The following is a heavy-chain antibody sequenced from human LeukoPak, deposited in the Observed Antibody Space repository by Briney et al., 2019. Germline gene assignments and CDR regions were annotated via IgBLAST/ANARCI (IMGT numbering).Heavy chain of an antibody. Sequence: ASVKVSCKASGYTFTNYGISWVRQAPGQGLEWMGWISTYNGDTNYAQKLQGRVTMTTDTSTSTASMELRSLRSDDTAVYYRARERGYDSSGYYHDAFDVWGQGTMVTVSS. J-gene: IGHJ3*01. D-gene: IGHD3-22*01. CDR2: ISTYNGDT. CDR3: ARERGYDSSGYYHDAFDV. CDR1: GYTFTNYG. V-gene: IGHV1-18*01.